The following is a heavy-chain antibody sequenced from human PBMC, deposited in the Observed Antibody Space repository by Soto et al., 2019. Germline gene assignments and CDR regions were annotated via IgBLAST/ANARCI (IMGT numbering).Heavy chain of an antibody. CDR1: GFTFSSYG. CDR2: IWYDGSNK. CDR3: AREWRNSGQPKGWRVGAFDI. D-gene: IGHD5-12*01. J-gene: IGHJ3*02. Sequence: GGSLRLSCAASGFTFSSYGMHWVRQAPGKGLEWVAVIWYDGSNKYYADSVKGRFTISRDNSKNTLYLQMNSLRAEDTAVYYCAREWRNSGQPKGWRVGAFDIWGQGTMVTVSS. V-gene: IGHV3-33*01.